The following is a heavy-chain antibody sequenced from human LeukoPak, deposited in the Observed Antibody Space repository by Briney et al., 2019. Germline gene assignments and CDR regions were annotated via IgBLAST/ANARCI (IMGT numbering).Heavy chain of an antibody. V-gene: IGHV3-21*01. J-gene: IGHJ4*02. Sequence: GGSLRLSWAASGFTFSSYSMNWVRQAPGKGLEWVSSISSSSSYIYYADSVKGRFTISRDNAKNSLYLQMNSLRAEDTAVYYCAREMATITGPFDYWGQGTLVTVSS. CDR3: AREMATITGPFDY. CDR2: ISSSSSYI. CDR1: GFTFSSYS. D-gene: IGHD5-24*01.